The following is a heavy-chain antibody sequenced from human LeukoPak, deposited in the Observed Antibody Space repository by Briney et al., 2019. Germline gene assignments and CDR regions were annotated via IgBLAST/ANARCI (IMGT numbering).Heavy chain of an antibody. J-gene: IGHJ4*02. CDR1: GGSVNSGSYY. CDR3: ARAGIPWNPADC. CDR2: IYHTGST. V-gene: IGHV4-61*01. D-gene: IGHD1-14*01. Sequence: SETLSLTCTVSGGSVNSGSYYWSWIRQPPGKGLEWIGYIYHTGSTNYNPSLKSRVTMSVDTSKNQFSLRLTSVTAADTANYFCARAGIPWNPADCWGQGTLVIVSS.